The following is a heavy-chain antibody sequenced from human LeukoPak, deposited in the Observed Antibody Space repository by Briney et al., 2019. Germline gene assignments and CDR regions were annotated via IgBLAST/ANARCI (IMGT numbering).Heavy chain of an antibody. Sequence: GESLKISCKGSGYSFTSYWIGWVRQMPGKGLEWMGIIYPGDSDTRYSPSFQGQVTISADKSISTAYLQWSSLKASDTAMYYCARHRTAAAAFDAFDIWGQGTMVTVSS. J-gene: IGHJ3*02. CDR1: GYSFTSYW. CDR3: ARHRTAAAAFDAFDI. V-gene: IGHV5-51*01. D-gene: IGHD6-13*01. CDR2: IYPGDSDT.